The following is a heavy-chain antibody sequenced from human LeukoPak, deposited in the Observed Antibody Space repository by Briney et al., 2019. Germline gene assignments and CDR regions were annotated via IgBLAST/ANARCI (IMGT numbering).Heavy chain of an antibody. CDR1: GFTVSSNY. J-gene: IGHJ2*01. CDR2: IYSGGST. V-gene: IGHV3-53*05. Sequence: EGSLRLSCAASGFTVSSNYMSWVRQAPGKGLEWVSVIYSGGSTYYADSVKGRFTISRDNARNALYLQMDGLRRDDTALYYCVRSVVVVAATPTHFDLWGRGTQVIVSS. D-gene: IGHD2-15*01. CDR3: VRSVVVVAATPTHFDL.